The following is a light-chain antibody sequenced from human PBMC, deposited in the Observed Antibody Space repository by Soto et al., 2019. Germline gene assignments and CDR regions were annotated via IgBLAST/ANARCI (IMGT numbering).Light chain of an antibody. CDR3: SSYTRSSTYV. J-gene: IGLJ1*01. CDR2: EVS. Sequence: QSVLTQPASVSGSPGQSITISCTGTSSDVGGYNYVSWYQQHPGKDPKLMIYEVSNRPSGVSNRFSGSKSGNTASLTMYGLQAEDEADYYCSSYTRSSTYVCGNGTKVTVL. V-gene: IGLV2-14*01. CDR1: SSDVGGYNY.